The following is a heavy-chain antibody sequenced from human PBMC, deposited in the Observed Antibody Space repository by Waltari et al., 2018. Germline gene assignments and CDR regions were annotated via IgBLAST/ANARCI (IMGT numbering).Heavy chain of an antibody. D-gene: IGHD2-21*01. J-gene: IGHJ6*03. CDR3: ARGAQVIQGASKYYYYYYMDV. CDR1: GGSISGYY. V-gene: IGHV4-59*01. CDR2: IYYTGSS. Sequence: QVQLQESGSGLVKPSETLSLTCTVSGGSISGYYWSWIRQPPGKGLESIGYIYYTGSSNYNPSLRSRVTISVDTSKNQFPPKVSSVTAADTAVYFCARGAQVIQGASKYYYYYYMDVWGKGTTVTVSS.